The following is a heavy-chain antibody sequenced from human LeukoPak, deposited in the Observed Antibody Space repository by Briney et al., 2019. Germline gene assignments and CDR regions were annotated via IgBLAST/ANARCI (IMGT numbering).Heavy chain of an antibody. CDR3: AADTDYDAFDI. Sequence: GGSLRLSCAGSGFTFSNYAMTWVRQAPGKGLEWVSSVSGSGRNTFYPDSVEGRFTISRDNSENTLHLQMNSLRAEDTAVYYCAADTDYDAFDIWGQGTMVTVSS. V-gene: IGHV3-23*01. CDR1: GFTFSNYA. CDR2: VSGSGRNT. D-gene: IGHD4-11*01. J-gene: IGHJ3*02.